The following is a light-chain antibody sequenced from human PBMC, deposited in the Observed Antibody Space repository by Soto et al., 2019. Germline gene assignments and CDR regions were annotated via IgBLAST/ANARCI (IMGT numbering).Light chain of an antibody. CDR3: QQYDNWPWT. CDR2: DAS. CDR1: QSVSSK. J-gene: IGKJ1*01. Sequence: EIVMTQSPATPSVSPGERATLSCRASQSVSSKLAWYQQKPGQAPRFLMYDASTRATDIPARFSGSGSGTEFTLTISSLQSEDFAVYYCQQYDNWPWTFGQGTKVEFK. V-gene: IGKV3-15*01.